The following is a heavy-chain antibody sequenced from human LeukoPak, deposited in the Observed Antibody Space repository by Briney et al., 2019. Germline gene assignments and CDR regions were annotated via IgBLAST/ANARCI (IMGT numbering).Heavy chain of an antibody. J-gene: IGHJ2*01. CDR1: GFTFSSYA. D-gene: IGHD4-17*01. CDR3: ARAPPTDWYFDL. V-gene: IGHV3-33*08. CDR2: LWYDGSKK. Sequence: GGSLRLSCSASGFTFSSYAMHWVRQAPGKGLEWVAALWYDGSKKYYTDSVAGRFAISRDTSKNTLYLQMNSLRAEDTAVYYCARAPPTDWYFDLWGRGTLVTVSS.